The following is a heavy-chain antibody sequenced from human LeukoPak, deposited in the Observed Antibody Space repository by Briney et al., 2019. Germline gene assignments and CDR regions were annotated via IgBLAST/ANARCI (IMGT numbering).Heavy chain of an antibody. J-gene: IGHJ4*02. CDR1: GFTFSSYD. Sequence: GGSLRLSCAASGFTFSSYDLSWVRQAPGKGLECVSAIRRGIGSTYYADSVKGRFTISRDNSKNTLYLLMNNLRADDTAVYYCAREPEGRLVYAWDYWGQGTLVTVSS. D-gene: IGHD2-8*01. CDR2: IRRGIGST. V-gene: IGHV3-23*01. CDR3: AREPEGRLVYAWDY.